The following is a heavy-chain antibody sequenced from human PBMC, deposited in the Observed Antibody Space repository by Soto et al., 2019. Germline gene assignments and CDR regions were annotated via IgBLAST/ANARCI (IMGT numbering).Heavy chain of an antibody. V-gene: IGHV4-34*01. Sequence: SETLSLTCAVYGGSFSCYYWSWIRQPPGKGLEWIGEINHSGSTNYNPSLKSRVTISVDTSKNQFSLKPSSVTAADTAVYYCARTTYYYGSGSPNWFDPWGQGTLVTVSS. CDR3: ARTTYYYGSGSPNWFDP. D-gene: IGHD3-10*01. J-gene: IGHJ5*02. CDR1: GGSFSCYY. CDR2: INHSGST.